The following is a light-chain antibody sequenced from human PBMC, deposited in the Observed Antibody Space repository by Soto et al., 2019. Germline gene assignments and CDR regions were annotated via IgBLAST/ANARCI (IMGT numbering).Light chain of an antibody. V-gene: IGKV1-5*03. Sequence: DIPMTQSPSTLSASVGDRVTITCRASQSVGSWLAWHQQKPGRAPKVLVYKASSLQSGVPSRFSASGSGTEFTLTISSLQPDDAAIYFCQQYARYPWTFGQGTRVEIK. CDR2: KAS. CDR1: QSVGSW. J-gene: IGKJ1*01. CDR3: QQYARYPWT.